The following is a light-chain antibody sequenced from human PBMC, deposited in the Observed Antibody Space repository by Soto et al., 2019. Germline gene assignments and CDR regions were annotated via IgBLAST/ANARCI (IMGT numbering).Light chain of an antibody. V-gene: IGLV2-14*01. J-gene: IGLJ3*02. CDR2: EVR. Sequence: QSALTQPASVSGSPGQSITISCTGTTSDVGGYNYVSWYQQHPGKAPKLMIYEVRNRPSGISDRFSGSKSGNTASLTISGLQPEDEADYYCSSYTSSNTWVLGGGTKVTAL. CDR3: SSYTSSNTWV. CDR1: TSDVGGYNY.